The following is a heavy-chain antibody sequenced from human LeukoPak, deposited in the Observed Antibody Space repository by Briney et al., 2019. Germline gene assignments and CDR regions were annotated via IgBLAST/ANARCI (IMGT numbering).Heavy chain of an antibody. D-gene: IGHD5-18*01. CDR3: TTDTAMGPYYFDY. Sequence: GGSLRLSCAASGFTFSNYAMTWVRQAPGKGLEWVGRIKSKTDGGTTDYAAPVKGRFTISRDDSKNTLYLQMNSLKTEDTAVYYCTTDTAMGPYYFDYWGQGTLVTVSS. CDR1: GFTFSNYA. J-gene: IGHJ4*02. V-gene: IGHV3-15*01. CDR2: IKSKTDGGTT.